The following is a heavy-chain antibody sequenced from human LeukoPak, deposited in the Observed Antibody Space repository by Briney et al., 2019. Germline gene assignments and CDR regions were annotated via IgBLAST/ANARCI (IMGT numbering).Heavy chain of an antibody. CDR3: ARGTGYSVVDY. CDR2: INSDGRST. J-gene: IGHJ4*02. V-gene: IGHV3-74*01. D-gene: IGHD5-18*01. CDR1: GFTFSNYW. Sequence: PGGSLRLSCAASGFTFSNYWMHWVRQAPGKGLVWVSRINSDGRSTSHADSVKGRFTSPRDNDKNTLYLQMNSLRAEDTAVYYCARGTGYSVVDYWGQGTLVTVSS.